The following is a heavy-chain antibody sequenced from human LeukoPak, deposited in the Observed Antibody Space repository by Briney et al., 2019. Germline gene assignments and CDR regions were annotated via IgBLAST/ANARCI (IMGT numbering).Heavy chain of an antibody. CDR1: GFTFRSYA. Sequence: GGSMTLSCAASGFTFRSYALLWLRQAPGKGLEGVSAISGSGRSTSYADSVKGRITISRDNSKNTLYLQMNSLRAEDTAVYYCAKDMRSSSLGYFQHWGQGTRVTVSS. J-gene: IGHJ1*01. D-gene: IGHD6-13*01. CDR3: AKDMRSSSLGYFQH. CDR2: ISGSGRST. V-gene: IGHV3-23*01.